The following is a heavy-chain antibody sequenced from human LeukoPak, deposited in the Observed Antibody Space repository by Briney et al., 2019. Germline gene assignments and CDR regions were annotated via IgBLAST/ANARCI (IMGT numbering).Heavy chain of an antibody. Sequence: SQTLSLTCTVSGGSISSGDYYWSWIRQPPGKGLEWIGSIYYSGSPYYYNPSRKSRVTISVDTSKSRFSLKLSSVTAADTAVYYCARTHPVQLERGPVDYWGQGTLVTVSS. CDR1: GGSISSGDYY. CDR3: ARTHPVQLERGPVDY. D-gene: IGHD1-1*01. J-gene: IGHJ4*02. CDR2: IYYSGSPY. V-gene: IGHV4-39*07.